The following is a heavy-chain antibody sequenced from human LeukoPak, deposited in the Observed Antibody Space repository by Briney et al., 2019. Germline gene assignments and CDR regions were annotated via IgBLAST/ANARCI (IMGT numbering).Heavy chain of an antibody. CDR2: ISAYNGNT. J-gene: IGHJ4*02. Sequence: ASVKVSCKASGYTFTSYGISWVRQAPGQGLEWMGWISAYNGNTNYAQKLQGRVTMTTDTSTSAAYMELRSLRSDDTAVYYCARDWTATYYYDSSGYYPPSDYWGQGTLVTVSS. D-gene: IGHD3-22*01. CDR1: GYTFTSYG. V-gene: IGHV1-18*01. CDR3: ARDWTATYYYDSSGYYPPSDY.